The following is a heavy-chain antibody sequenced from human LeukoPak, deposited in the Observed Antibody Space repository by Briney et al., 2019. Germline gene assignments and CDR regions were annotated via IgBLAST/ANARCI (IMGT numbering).Heavy chain of an antibody. J-gene: IGHJ4*02. Sequence: ASVTVSCKASGYTFTTYYMHWVRQAPGQGLEWMGILNPSSGSTSYAQKFQGRVTMTRDTSSSTFYMELRSLQSEDTAVYYCARVDCSGGSCYPDFDYWGQGTLVTVSS. CDR3: ARVDCSGGSCYPDFDY. CDR2: LNPSSGST. CDR1: GYTFTTYY. V-gene: IGHV1-46*01. D-gene: IGHD2-15*01.